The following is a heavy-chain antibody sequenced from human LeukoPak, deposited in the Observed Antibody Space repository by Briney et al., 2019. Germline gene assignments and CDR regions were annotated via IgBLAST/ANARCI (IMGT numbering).Heavy chain of an antibody. CDR3: ARLTGAPYYYYYYMDV. CDR2: INHSGST. V-gene: IGHV4-39*07. CDR1: GGSISTSSYY. J-gene: IGHJ6*03. D-gene: IGHD1-26*01. Sequence: SETLSLTCSVSGGSISTSSYYWGWIRQPPGKGLEWIGEINHSGSTNYNPSLKSRVTISVDTSKNQFSLKLSSVTAADTAVYYCARLTGAPYYYYYYMDVWGKGTTVTVSS.